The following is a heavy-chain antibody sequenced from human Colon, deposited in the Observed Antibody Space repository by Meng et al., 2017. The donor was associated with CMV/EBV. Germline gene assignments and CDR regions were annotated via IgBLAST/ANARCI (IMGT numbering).Heavy chain of an antibody. CDR3: ARGVGATVGPHYYYYGVDV. Sequence: ASVKVSCKVSGYTLTELSMHWVRQAPGKGLEWMGGFDPEDGETIYAQKFQGRVTMTEDTSTDTAYMELSSLRSDDTAVYYCARGVGATVGPHYYYYGVDVWGQGTTVTVSS. J-gene: IGHJ6*02. V-gene: IGHV1-24*01. CDR1: GYTLTELS. D-gene: IGHD1-26*01. CDR2: FDPEDGET.